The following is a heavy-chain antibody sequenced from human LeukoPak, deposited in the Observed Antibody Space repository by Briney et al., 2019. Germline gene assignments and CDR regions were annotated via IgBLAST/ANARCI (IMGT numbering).Heavy chain of an antibody. Sequence: GGSLRLSCAASGFTFSSYEMNWVRQAPGKGLEWVSYISSSGSTIYYADSVKGRFTIPRDNAKNSLYLQMNSLRAEDTAVYYCAREVAASGKKAFDIWGQGTMVTVSS. D-gene: IGHD6-13*01. CDR2: ISSSGSTI. CDR3: AREVAASGKKAFDI. V-gene: IGHV3-48*03. J-gene: IGHJ3*02. CDR1: GFTFSSYE.